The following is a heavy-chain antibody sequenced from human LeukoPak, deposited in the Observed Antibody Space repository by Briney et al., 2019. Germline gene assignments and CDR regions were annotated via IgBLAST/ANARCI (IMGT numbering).Heavy chain of an antibody. CDR1: GFSFVSYR. CDR2: ISSTSSYI. D-gene: IGHD6-13*01. V-gene: IGHV3-21*01. J-gene: IGHJ4*02. Sequence: GGSLRLSCTASGFSFVSYRMHWVRQAPGKGLEWVSSISSTSSYIYYADSVKGRFTISRDNAKNSLYLQVNSLRAEDTAVYYCATDPARSSWYFDYWGQGTLVTVSS. CDR3: ATDPARSSWYFDY.